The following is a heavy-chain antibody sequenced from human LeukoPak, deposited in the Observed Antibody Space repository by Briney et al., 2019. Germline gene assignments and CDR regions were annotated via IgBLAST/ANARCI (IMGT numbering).Heavy chain of an antibody. V-gene: IGHV4-61*02. CDR2: IYTSGST. J-gene: IGHJ4*02. CDR1: GGSISSGDYY. D-gene: IGHD2-2*01. CDR3: ARSGKYCSSTSCYRKFDY. Sequence: SQTLSLTCTVSGGSISSGDYYWSWIRQPPGKGLEWIGRIYTSGSTNYNPSLKSRVTISVDTSKNQFSLKLSSVTAADTAVYYCARSGKYCSSTSCYRKFDYWGQGTLVTVSS.